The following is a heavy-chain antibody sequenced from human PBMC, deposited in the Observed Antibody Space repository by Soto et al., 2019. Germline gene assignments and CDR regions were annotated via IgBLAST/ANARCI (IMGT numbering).Heavy chain of an antibody. J-gene: IGHJ4*02. CDR1: GYTFTSYY. CDR2: INPSGGST. CDR3: ARLCSSTSCYKSHVDY. Sequence: WASVKVSCKASGYTFTSYYMHWVRQAPGQGLEWMGIINPSGGSTSYAQKFQGRVTMTRDTSTSTVYMELSSLRSEDTAVYYCARLCSSTSCYKSHVDYWGQGTLVTVSS. V-gene: IGHV1-46*01. D-gene: IGHD2-2*02.